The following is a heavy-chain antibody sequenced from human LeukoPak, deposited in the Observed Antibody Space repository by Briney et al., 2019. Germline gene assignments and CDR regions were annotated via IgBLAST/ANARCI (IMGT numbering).Heavy chain of an antibody. Sequence: SETLSLTCAVSGDPINSIDWWSWVRQSPARGLEWIGEIYHSGGTNYNPTLKSRVTISVDKSKNHLSLKLTSVTAADTAVYFCVGNGYYALDYWGQGALVTVAS. J-gene: IGHJ4*02. CDR1: GDPINSIDW. D-gene: IGHD2/OR15-2a*01. V-gene: IGHV4-4*02. CDR2: IYHSGGT. CDR3: VGNGYYALDY.